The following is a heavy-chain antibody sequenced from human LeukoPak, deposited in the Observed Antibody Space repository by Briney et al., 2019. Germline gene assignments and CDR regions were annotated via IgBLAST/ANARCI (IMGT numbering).Heavy chain of an antibody. Sequence: PGGCLRLSCAASGFTFDDYAMHWVRQAPGKGLEWVSLISWDGGSTYYADSVKGRFTISRDNSKNSLYLQMNSLRAEDTALYYCAKDNRERVATITYFPDYWGQGTLVTVSS. J-gene: IGHJ4*02. V-gene: IGHV3-43D*03. CDR2: ISWDGGST. D-gene: IGHD5-12*01. CDR1: GFTFDDYA. CDR3: AKDNRERVATITYFPDY.